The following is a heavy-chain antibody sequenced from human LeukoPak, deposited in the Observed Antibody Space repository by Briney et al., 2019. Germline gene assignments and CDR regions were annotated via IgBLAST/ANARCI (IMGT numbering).Heavy chain of an antibody. V-gene: IGHV4-30-4*01. CDR1: GGSISSGDYY. CDR2: IYYSGSI. D-gene: IGHD3-3*01. Sequence: PSQTLSLTCTVSGGSISSGDYYWSWIRQPPGKGLEWIGYIYYSGSIYYNPSLKSRVTISVDTSKNQFSLKLSSVTAADTAVYYCARVTRYYDFWSGYPPAGNWFDPWGQGTLVTVSS. CDR3: ARVTRYYDFWSGYPPAGNWFDP. J-gene: IGHJ5*02.